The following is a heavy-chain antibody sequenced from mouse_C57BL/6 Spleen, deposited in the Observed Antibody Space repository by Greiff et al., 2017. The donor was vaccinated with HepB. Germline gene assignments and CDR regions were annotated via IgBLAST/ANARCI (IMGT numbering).Heavy chain of an antibody. CDR1: GYTFTEYT. CDR2: FYPGSGSI. CDR3: ARHEDGEDYDYESRYFDV. Sequence: QVQLQQSGAELVKPGASVKLSCKASGYTFTEYTIHWVKQRSGQGLEWIGWFYPGSGSIKYNEKFKDKATLTADKSSSTVYMELSRLTSEDSAVYFCARHEDGEDYDYESRYFDVWGTGTTVTVSS. J-gene: IGHJ1*03. D-gene: IGHD2-4*01. V-gene: IGHV1-62-2*01.